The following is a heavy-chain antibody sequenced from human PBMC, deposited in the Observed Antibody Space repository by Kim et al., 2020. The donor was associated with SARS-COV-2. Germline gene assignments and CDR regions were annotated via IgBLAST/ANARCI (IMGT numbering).Heavy chain of an antibody. J-gene: IGHJ3*02. CDR3: ASPPDAFDI. Sequence: GTANYAQKFQGRVTITADESTSTAYMELSSLRSEDTAVYYCASPPDAFDIWGQGTMVTVSS. V-gene: IGHV1-69*01. CDR2: GTA.